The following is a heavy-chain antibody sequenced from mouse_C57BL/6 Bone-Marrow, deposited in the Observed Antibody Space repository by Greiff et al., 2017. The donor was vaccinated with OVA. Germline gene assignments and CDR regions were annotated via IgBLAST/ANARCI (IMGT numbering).Heavy chain of an antibody. J-gene: IGHJ3*01. CDR2: IRLKSDNYAT. CDR3: TAYYGYDGAWFAY. CDR1: GFTFSNYW. D-gene: IGHD2-9*01. V-gene: IGHV6-3*01. Sequence: EVKLQESGGGLVQPGGSMKLSCVASGFTFSNYWMNWVRQSPEKGLEWVAQIRLKSDNYATHYAESVKGRFTISRDDSKSSVYLQMNNLRAEDTGIYYCTAYYGYDGAWFAYWGQGTLVTVSA.